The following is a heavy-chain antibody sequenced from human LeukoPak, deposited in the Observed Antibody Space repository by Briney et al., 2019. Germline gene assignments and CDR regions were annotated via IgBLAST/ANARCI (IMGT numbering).Heavy chain of an antibody. D-gene: IGHD1-26*01. Sequence: GGSLRLSCATSGFTFSSYWMSWVRQAPGKGLEWVANIKQDGSEKYYVDSVKGRFTISRDNAKNSLYLQMNSLRAEDTAVYYCAKGHGWEASYYYYYMDVWGKGTTVTISS. CDR1: GFTFSSYW. J-gene: IGHJ6*03. CDR3: AKGHGWEASYYYYYMDV. V-gene: IGHV3-7*01. CDR2: IKQDGSEK.